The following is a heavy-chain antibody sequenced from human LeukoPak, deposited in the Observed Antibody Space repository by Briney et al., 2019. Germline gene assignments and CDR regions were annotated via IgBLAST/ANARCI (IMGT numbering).Heavy chain of an antibody. CDR3: ARVAGGYDWDAFDI. J-gene: IGHJ3*02. D-gene: IGHD5-12*01. CDR2: INPNSGGT. CDR1: GYTFTGYY. V-gene: IGHV1-2*02. Sequence: ASVKVSCKASGYTFTGYYMHWVRQAPGQGLEWMGWINPNSGGTNYAQKFQGRVTMTRDTSISTAYMELGRLRSDDTAVYYCARVAGGYDWDAFDIWGQGTMVTVSS.